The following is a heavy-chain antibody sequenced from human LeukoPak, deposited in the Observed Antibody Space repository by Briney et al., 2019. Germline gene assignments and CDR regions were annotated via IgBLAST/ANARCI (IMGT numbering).Heavy chain of an antibody. CDR1: GFTFGSYA. CDR2: ISSNGGST. V-gene: IGHV3-64*01. Sequence: PGGSLRLSCAASGFTFGSYAMHWVRQAPGKGLEYVSAISSNGGSTYYANSVKGRFTISRDNSKNTLYLQMGSLRAEDMAVYYCARLLQDGYNSFDYWGQGTLVTVSS. CDR3: ARLLQDGYNSFDY. J-gene: IGHJ4*02. D-gene: IGHD5-24*01.